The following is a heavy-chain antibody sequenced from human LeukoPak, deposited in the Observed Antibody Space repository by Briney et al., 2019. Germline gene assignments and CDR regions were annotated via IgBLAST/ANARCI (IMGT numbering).Heavy chain of an antibody. Sequence: PGGSLRLSCAASGFTFSDYSMSWIRQAPGKGLEWVSYISSSGSTIYYADSVKGRFTISRDNAMNSLYLQMNGLRAEDTAIYYCARSLPYGTTWYGRSDFWGQGTLVTVSS. D-gene: IGHD6-13*01. V-gene: IGHV3-11*01. J-gene: IGHJ4*02. CDR1: GFTFSDYS. CDR3: ARSLPYGTTWYGRSDF. CDR2: ISSSGSTI.